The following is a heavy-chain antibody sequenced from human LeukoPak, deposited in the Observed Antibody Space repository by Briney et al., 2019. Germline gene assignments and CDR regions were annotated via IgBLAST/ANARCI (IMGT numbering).Heavy chain of an antibody. D-gene: IGHD2-2*01. CDR3: AKDVRGYCSSTSCPKDS. Sequence: GGSLRLSCAASGFTFSSYSMNWVRQAPGKGLEWVSSISSSSSYIYYADSVKGRFTISRDNAKNSLYLQMNSLRAEDTAVYYCAKDVRGYCSSTSCPKDSWGQGALVTVSP. V-gene: IGHV3-21*04. CDR1: GFTFSSYS. J-gene: IGHJ4*02. CDR2: ISSSSSYI.